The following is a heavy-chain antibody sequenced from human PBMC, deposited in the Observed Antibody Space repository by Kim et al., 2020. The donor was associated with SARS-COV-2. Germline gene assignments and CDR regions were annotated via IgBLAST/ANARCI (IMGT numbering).Heavy chain of an antibody. V-gene: IGHV3-9*01. D-gene: IGHD1-26*01. CDR2: ISWNSGSI. CDR1: GFTFGDYA. Sequence: GGSLRLSCAASGFTFGDYAMHWVRQAPGKGLEWVSGISWNSGSIGYADSVKGRFTISRDNAKNSLYLQMNSLRAEDTALYYCAKAWGVGAERGLSWFDPWGQGTLVTVSS. J-gene: IGHJ5*02. CDR3: AKAWGVGAERGLSWFDP.